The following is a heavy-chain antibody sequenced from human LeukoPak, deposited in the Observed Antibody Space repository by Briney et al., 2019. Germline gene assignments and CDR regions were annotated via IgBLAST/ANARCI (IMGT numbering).Heavy chain of an antibody. CDR1: GFTFNDYQ. Sequence: GGSLRLSCAASGFTFNDYQMSWIRQAPGKGLEWVSYISSSGSTIYYADSVKGRFTISRDNAKNSLYLQMNSLRAEDTAVYYCARDYYDSSSYRDWGQGTLVTVSS. CDR2: ISSSGSTI. D-gene: IGHD3-22*01. CDR3: ARDYYDSSSYRD. J-gene: IGHJ4*02. V-gene: IGHV3-11*01.